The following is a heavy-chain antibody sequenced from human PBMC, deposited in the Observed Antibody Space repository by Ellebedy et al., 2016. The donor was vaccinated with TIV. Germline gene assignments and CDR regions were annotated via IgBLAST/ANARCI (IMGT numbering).Heavy chain of an antibody. CDR3: ATHTALPTGLDNCSSTSCYN. Sequence: GGSLRLSXAASGFTFSSYSMNWVRQAPGKGLEWVSSISSSSSYIYYADSVKGRFTISRDNAKNSLYLQMNSLRAEDTAVYYCATHTALPTGLDNCSSTSCYNWGQGTLVTVSS. CDR2: ISSSSSYI. CDR1: GFTFSSYS. V-gene: IGHV3-21*01. J-gene: IGHJ4*02. D-gene: IGHD2-2*02.